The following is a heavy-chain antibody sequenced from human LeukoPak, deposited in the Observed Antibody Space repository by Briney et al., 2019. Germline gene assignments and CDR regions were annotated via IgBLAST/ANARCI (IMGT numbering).Heavy chain of an antibody. Sequence: SETLSLTCTVSGGSISSYYWSWIRQPPGKGLEWIGYIYYSGSTNYNPSLKSRVTISVDTSKNQFSLKLSSVTAADTAVYYCARHPRAFGVFDYWGQGTLVTVSS. V-gene: IGHV4-59*08. J-gene: IGHJ4*02. CDR2: IYYSGST. CDR3: ARHPRAFGVFDY. CDR1: GGSISSYY. D-gene: IGHD2-8*01.